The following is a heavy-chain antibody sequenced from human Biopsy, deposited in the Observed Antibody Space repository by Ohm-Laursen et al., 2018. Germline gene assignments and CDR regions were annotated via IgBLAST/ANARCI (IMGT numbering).Heavy chain of an antibody. CDR1: GFTFSVYA. CDR3: VRGWGGYNFDS. V-gene: IGHV3-NL1*01. J-gene: IGHJ4*01. Sequence: GSLRLSCSASGFTFSVYAMHWVRQAPGKGLEWVSHIDVLDYNTYYVDSVRGRFTISRDNSKEMVYLQINSLRADDTAVYYCVRGWGGYNFDSWAQEPWSPSPQ. D-gene: IGHD2-2*02. CDR2: IDVLDYNT.